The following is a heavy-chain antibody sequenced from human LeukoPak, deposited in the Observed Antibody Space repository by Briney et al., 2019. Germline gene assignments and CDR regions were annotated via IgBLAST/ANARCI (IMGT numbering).Heavy chain of an antibody. CDR1: GDSIIGYY. V-gene: IGHV4-34*01. CDR3: ASGHTRYSSGYYTNYYYYMDV. CDR2: VNHSGST. D-gene: IGHD3-22*01. J-gene: IGHJ6*03. Sequence: SETLSLTCSVSGDSIIGYYWSWIRQPPGKGLEWIGEVNHSGSTNYNPSLKSRVTISVDTSKNQFSLKLSSVTAADTAVYYCASGHTRYSSGYYTNYYYYMDVWGKGTTVTISS.